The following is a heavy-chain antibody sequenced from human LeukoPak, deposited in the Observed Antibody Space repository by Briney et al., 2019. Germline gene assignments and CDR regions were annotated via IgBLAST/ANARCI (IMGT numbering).Heavy chain of an antibody. Sequence: ASVKVSCKASGYTFTSYGISWVRQAPGQGLEWMGWISAYNGNTNYAQKLQGRVTMTIDTSTSTAYMELRSLRSDDTAVYYCARAGKERDVLLWFGEAPWGQGTLVTVSS. CDR3: ARAGKERDVLLWFGEAP. CDR2: ISAYNGNT. CDR1: GYTFTSYG. J-gene: IGHJ4*02. V-gene: IGHV1-18*01. D-gene: IGHD3-10*01.